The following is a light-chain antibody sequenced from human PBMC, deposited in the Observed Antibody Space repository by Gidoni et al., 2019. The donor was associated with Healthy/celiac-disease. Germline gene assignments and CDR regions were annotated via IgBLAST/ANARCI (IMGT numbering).Light chain of an antibody. J-gene: IGLJ2*01. Sequence: QSALTQPRSVSGSPGQSVTISCTGTSSDVGGYNYVSWYQQLPGKAPKLMIYDVSKRPSGVPDRFSGSKSGNTASLTISGLQAEDEADYYCCSYAGRVVFGGGTKLTVL. CDR3: CSYAGRVV. V-gene: IGLV2-11*01. CDR2: DVS. CDR1: SSDVGGYNY.